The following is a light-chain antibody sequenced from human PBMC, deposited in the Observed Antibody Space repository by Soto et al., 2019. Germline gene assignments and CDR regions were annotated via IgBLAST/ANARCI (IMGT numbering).Light chain of an antibody. J-gene: IGKJ1*01. CDR3: LQDYNYPRR. CDR1: QGIRND. CDR2: AAS. V-gene: IGKV1-6*01. Sequence: AIQMTQSPSSLSASVGDRVTITCRASQGIRNDLGWYQQKPGKAPKLLIYAASSLQSGVPSRFSCIVSGTDFTLTISSLQPEDFATYYFLQDYNYPRRFXQGTKVDIK.